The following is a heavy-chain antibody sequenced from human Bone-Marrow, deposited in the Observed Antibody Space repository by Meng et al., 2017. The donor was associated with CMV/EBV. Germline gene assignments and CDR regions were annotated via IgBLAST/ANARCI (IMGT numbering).Heavy chain of an antibody. CDR2: IKQDGSEK. J-gene: IGHJ4*02. CDR1: GFTFRSYE. V-gene: IGHV3-7*01. Sequence: GESLKISCAASGFTFRSYEMNWVRQAPGKGLEWVANIKQDGSEKYYVDSVKGRFTISRDNAKNSLYLQMNSLRAEDTAVYYCARVQRGYSGSWTSFDYWGQGTLVTVSS. CDR3: ARVQRGYSGSWTSFDY. D-gene: IGHD6-13*01.